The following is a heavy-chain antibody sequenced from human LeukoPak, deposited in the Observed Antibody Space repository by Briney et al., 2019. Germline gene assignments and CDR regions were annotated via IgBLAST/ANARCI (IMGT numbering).Heavy chain of an antibody. V-gene: IGHV4-59*01. CDR1: GGSISDYY. CDR3: ARGLLGYSSSWLGVAFDI. J-gene: IGHJ3*02. Sequence: SETLSLTCTVSGGSISDYYWTWIRQPPGKGLEWVGYTYYSGSTNYNPSLKSRLTISVDTSKSQFSLKLSSVTAADTAVYYCARGLLGYSSSWLGVAFDIWGQGTMVSVSS. D-gene: IGHD6-13*01. CDR2: TYYSGST.